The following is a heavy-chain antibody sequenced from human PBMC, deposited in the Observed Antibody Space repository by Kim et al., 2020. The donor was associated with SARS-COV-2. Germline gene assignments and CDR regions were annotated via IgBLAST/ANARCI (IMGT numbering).Heavy chain of an antibody. CDR1: GFTFSSYG. V-gene: IGHV3-30*18. J-gene: IGHJ4*02. CDR2: ISYDGSNK. D-gene: IGHD6-13*01. CDR3: AKDRVSGSWYHPTDFDY. Sequence: GGSLRLSCAASGFTFSSYGMHWVRQAPGKGLEWVAVISYDGSNKYYADSVKGRFTISRDNSKNTLYLQMNSLRAEDTAVYYCAKDRVSGSWYHPTDFDYWGQRTLVTVSS.